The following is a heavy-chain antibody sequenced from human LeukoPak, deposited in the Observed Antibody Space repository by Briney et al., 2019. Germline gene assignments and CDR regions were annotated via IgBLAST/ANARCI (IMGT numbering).Heavy chain of an antibody. J-gene: IGHJ4*02. Sequence: GGSLRPSCAASGFMFSNFAMSWVRQAPGKGLEWVSTIYYSGGNTYSADSVKGRFTISRDNAKNTLYLQMNSLRVEDTAVYYCAKDQGQAVVPRRFDYWGQGTLVTVSS. V-gene: IGHV3-23*01. CDR2: IYYSGGNT. CDR1: GFMFSNFA. CDR3: AKDQGQAVVPRRFDY. D-gene: IGHD2-2*01.